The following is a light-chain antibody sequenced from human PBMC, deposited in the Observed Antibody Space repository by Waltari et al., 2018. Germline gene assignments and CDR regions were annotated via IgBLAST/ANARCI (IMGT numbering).Light chain of an antibody. Sequence: QPVLTQPPSASASLGASVTLTCTLSSGYSNYKVDWYQQRPGEGPRFLRRGGRGGIVGSKRDGNPDGFSVLGSGLNRYRTIKNIQEEDESDYHCGADHGSGSSFVYVFGTGTKVTVL. V-gene: IGLV9-49*01. CDR3: GADHGSGSSFVYV. J-gene: IGLJ1*01. CDR1: SGYSNYK. CDR2: GGRGGIVG.